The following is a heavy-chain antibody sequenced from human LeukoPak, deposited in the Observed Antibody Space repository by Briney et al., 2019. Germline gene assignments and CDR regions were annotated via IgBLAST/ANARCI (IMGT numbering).Heavy chain of an antibody. CDR2: IYYSGST. CDR3: ARVALGLIRSHSPFDY. CDR1: GGSISSSSYY. J-gene: IGHJ4*02. D-gene: IGHD1-26*01. Sequence: SSETLSLTCTVSGGSISSSSYYWGWIRQPPGKGLEWIGSIYYSGSTYYNPSLKSRVTISVDTSKNQFSLKLSSVTAADTAVYYCARVALGLIRSHSPFDYWGQGTLVTVSS. V-gene: IGHV4-39*07.